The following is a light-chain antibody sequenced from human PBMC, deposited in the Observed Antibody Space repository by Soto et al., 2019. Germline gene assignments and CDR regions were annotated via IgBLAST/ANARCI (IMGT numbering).Light chain of an antibody. CDR3: CSSAPESTYV. V-gene: IGLV2-14*01. CDR2: EVS. J-gene: IGLJ1*01. CDR1: SSDIGTYKY. Sequence: QSVLTQPASVSGSPGQSITISCTGTSSDIGTYKYVSWFQHHPGKAPKLIIFEVSNRPSGISDRFSGSTSGTVASLTISGLQADDEADYFCCSSAPESTYVFGTGTKVTVL.